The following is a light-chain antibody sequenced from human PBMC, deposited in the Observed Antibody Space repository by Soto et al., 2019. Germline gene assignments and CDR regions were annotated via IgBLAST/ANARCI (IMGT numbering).Light chain of an antibody. CDR2: EGT. J-gene: IGLJ3*02. CDR3: CSYAGSRTFV. CDR1: SSDVGAYNL. V-gene: IGLV2-23*01. Sequence: QSVLTQPASVSGSPGQSITVSCNGTSSDVGAYNLVSWYQQHPGKAPRLIIYEGTKRPSGISHRFSGSKSDNTASLTISGLRAEDEAHYHCCSYAGSRTFVFGGGTKLTVL.